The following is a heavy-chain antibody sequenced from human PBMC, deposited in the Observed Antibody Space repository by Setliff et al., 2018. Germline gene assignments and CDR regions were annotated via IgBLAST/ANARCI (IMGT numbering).Heavy chain of an antibody. CDR3: ARDSSHFIRVLDS. CDR2: INPAGAKT. J-gene: IGHJ4*02. V-gene: IGHV3-23*01. D-gene: IGHD3-10*01. CDR1: GLTFSSYA. Sequence: GGSLRLSCAVSGLTFSSYAMNWVRQAPGKGLEWVSNINPAGAKTYYADSVKGRFTISRDNSKNTLYLQMNSLRAEDTAQYFCARDSSHFIRVLDSWGQGTLVTVSS.